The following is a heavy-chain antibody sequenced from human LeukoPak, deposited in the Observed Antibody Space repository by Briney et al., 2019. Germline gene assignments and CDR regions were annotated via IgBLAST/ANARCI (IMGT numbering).Heavy chain of an antibody. CDR1: GFTFSRDS. CDR2: INGGSSPI. D-gene: IGHD2-15*01. V-gene: IGHV3-48*02. Sequence: GGSLRLSCAASGFTFSRDSMKWVRQAPGKGREWVSYINGGSSPIYYADSVRGRFTISRDNAQNQLYLQTKSLRDEPTAVYYCVRDNPRCCGVVPANIDDYWRQGTLVTVSS. J-gene: IGHJ4*02. CDR3: VRDNPRCCGVVPANIDDY.